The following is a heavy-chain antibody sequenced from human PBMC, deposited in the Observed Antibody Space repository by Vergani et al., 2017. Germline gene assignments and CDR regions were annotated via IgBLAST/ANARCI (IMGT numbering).Heavy chain of an antibody. Sequence: QVQLVQSGAEVKKPGASVKVSCKASGGTFSSYAISWVRQAPGQGLEWMGRIIPILGIANYAQKFQGRVTITADKSTSTAYMELSSLRSEDTAVYYCAKDLGSYPKWLDYWGQGTLVTVSS. CDR2: IIPILGIA. V-gene: IGHV1-69*04. J-gene: IGHJ4*02. CDR1: GGTFSSYA. D-gene: IGHD1-26*01. CDR3: AKDLGSYPKWLDY.